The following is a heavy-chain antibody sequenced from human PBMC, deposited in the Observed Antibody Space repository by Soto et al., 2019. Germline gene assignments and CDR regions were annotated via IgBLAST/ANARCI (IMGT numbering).Heavy chain of an antibody. V-gene: IGHV4-34*01. CDR2: INHSGST. Sequence: QVQLQQWGAGLLKPSETLSLTCAVYGGSFSGYYWSWIRQPPGKGLEWIGEINHSGSTNYNPSLKSRVTISVDTSKIHFSRKLCSVPAADTAVYYCARGRWKQRLVRGGKNFDYWGQGTLVTVSS. D-gene: IGHD6-13*01. CDR1: GGSFSGYY. J-gene: IGHJ4*02. CDR3: ARGRWKQRLVRGGKNFDY.